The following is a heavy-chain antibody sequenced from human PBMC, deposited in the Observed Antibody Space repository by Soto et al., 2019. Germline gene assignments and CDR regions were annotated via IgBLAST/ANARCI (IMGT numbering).Heavy chain of an antibody. D-gene: IGHD6-6*01. J-gene: IGHJ4*02. CDR1: GFTFSNYA. CDR3: VLSRSAYFDF. CDR2: IAYDGGNK. Sequence: QVQLVESGGGVVQPGRSLRLSCAASGFTFSNYAMHWVRQAPGKGLEWVTVIAYDGGNKYYADSVKGRFTISRDNSRDTLYLQMSGRRAEDTAVYYCVLSRSAYFDFWGQGTLVTVSS. V-gene: IGHV3-30*15.